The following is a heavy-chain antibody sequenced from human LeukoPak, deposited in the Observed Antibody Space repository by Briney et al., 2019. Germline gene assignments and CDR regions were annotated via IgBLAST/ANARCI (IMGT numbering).Heavy chain of an antibody. V-gene: IGHV3-30*02. CDR1: GFPFSSYG. Sequence: GGSLRLSCAASGFPFSSYGMHWVRQAPGKGLEWVSFISYDGANKYYADSVKGRFTISRDNSENTLYLQMNSLRGDDTGVYFCAKDSSSSNYYYGLDVWGQGTTVTVSS. J-gene: IGHJ6*02. CDR2: ISYDGANK. CDR3: AKDSSSSNYYYGLDV. D-gene: IGHD6-13*01.